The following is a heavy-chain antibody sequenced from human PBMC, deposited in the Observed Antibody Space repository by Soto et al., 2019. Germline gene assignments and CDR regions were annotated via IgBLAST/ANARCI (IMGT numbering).Heavy chain of an antibody. CDR2: IDPSDSYT. Sequence: GESLKISCKGSGYSFTSYWISWVRQMPGKGLEWMGRIDPSDSYTNYSPSFQGHVTISADKSISTAYPQWSSLKASDTAMYYCARLRIATVTDLDYWGQGTLVTVSS. D-gene: IGHD4-17*01. J-gene: IGHJ4*02. V-gene: IGHV5-10-1*01. CDR3: ARLRIATVTDLDY. CDR1: GYSFTSYW.